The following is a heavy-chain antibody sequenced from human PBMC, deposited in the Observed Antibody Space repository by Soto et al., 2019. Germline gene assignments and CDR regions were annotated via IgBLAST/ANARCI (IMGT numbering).Heavy chain of an antibody. J-gene: IGHJ5*02. CDR1: GYTFTSYG. CDR3: ARVTEGSGSYS. V-gene: IGHV1-18*01. CDR2: INAYNGNA. D-gene: IGHD3-10*01. Sequence: ASVKVSCKASGYTFTSYGISWVRQAPGQGLEWMGWINAYNGNADYAQKLQGRVTMTTDTSTSTAYMELRSLRSDDTAVYYCARVTEGSGSYSWGQGTLVTVSS.